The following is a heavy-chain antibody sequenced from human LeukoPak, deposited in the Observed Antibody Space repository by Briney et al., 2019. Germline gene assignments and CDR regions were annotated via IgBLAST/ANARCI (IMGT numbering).Heavy chain of an antibody. Sequence: PGGSLRLSCAASGFIFSRYVMHWVRQAPGKGLEWVSVISISGGSPHYADSVKGRFTISRDNSKNTLYLQMNSLRAEDTAVYYCAFHSSGWSEYFQHWGQGTLVTVSS. CDR2: ISISGGSP. D-gene: IGHD6-19*01. CDR1: GFIFSRYV. J-gene: IGHJ1*01. CDR3: AFHSSGWSEYFQH. V-gene: IGHV3-23*01.